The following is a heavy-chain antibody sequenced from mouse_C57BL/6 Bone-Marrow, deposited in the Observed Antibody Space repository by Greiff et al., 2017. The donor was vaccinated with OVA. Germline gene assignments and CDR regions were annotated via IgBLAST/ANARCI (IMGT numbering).Heavy chain of an antibody. J-gene: IGHJ2*01. CDR1: GYTFTDYY. V-gene: IGHV1-26*01. Sequence: VQLQQSGPELVKPGASVKISCKASGYTFTDYYMNWVKQSHGKSLEWIGDINPNNGGTSYNQKFKGKATLTVDKSSSTAYMELRSLTSEDSAVYYCARYRTGTIDYWGQGTTLTVSS. CDR3: ARYRTGTIDY. D-gene: IGHD4-1*01. CDR2: INPNNGGT.